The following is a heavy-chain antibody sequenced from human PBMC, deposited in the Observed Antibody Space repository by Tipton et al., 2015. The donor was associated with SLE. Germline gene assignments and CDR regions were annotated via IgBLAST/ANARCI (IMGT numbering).Heavy chain of an antibody. Sequence: SLRLSCTASGFTFGDYAMSWVRQAPGKGLEWVSTITGSGITTYYADSVKGRFTISRDNSKNTLYLHMNSLRAEDTAVYYCAKAFVVIAAPDYWGQGTLVPVSS. CDR3: AKAFVVIAAPDY. CDR2: ITGSGITT. J-gene: IGHJ4*02. D-gene: IGHD2-15*01. CDR1: GFTFGDYA. V-gene: IGHV3-23*01.